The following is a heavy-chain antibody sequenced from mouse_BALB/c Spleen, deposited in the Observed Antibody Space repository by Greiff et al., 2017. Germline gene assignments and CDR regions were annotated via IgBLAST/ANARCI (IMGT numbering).Heavy chain of an antibody. D-gene: IGHD2-10*01. CDR3: ARDRGAYDY. J-gene: IGHJ2*01. CDR2: INSNGGST. CDR1: GFTFSSYG. Sequence: EVKLQESGGGLVQPGGSLKLSCAASGFTFSSYGMSWVRQTPDKRLELVATINSNGGSTYYPDSVKGRFTISRDNAKNTLYLQMSSLKSEDTAMYYCARDRGAYDYWGQGTTLTVSS. V-gene: IGHV5-6-3*01.